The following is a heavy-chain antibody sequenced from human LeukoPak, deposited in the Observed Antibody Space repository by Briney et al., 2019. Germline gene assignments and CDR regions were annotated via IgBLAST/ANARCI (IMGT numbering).Heavy chain of an antibody. J-gene: IGHJ4*02. D-gene: IGHD2-2*01. CDR3: ARDHCSSTSCYGFDY. V-gene: IGHV4-31*11. CDR1: GGSISSGSYY. CDR2: IYYSGST. Sequence: SQTLSLSCAVSGGSISSGSYYWRWIRQHPGKGLEWIGYIYYSGSTYYNPSLKSRVTISVDTSKNQFSLKLSSVTAADTAVYYCARDHCSSTSCYGFDYWGQGTLVTVSS.